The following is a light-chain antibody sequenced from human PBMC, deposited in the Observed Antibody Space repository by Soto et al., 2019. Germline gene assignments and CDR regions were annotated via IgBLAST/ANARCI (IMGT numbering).Light chain of an antibody. Sequence: QSALTQPASVSGSPGQSITISCTGTSSDVGLYNYVSWYQQHPGKAPKLMIYEVSNRPSGVSNRFSGSKSGNTASLTISGLQVEDEADYYCSSYTSSTTLVVFGGGTKVTVL. J-gene: IGLJ2*01. V-gene: IGLV2-14*01. CDR1: SSDVGLYNY. CDR2: EVS. CDR3: SSYTSSTTLVV.